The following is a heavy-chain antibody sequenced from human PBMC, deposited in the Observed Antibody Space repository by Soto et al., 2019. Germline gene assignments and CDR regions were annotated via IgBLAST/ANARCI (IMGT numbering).Heavy chain of an antibody. CDR2: IIPIFGTA. J-gene: IGHJ6*02. Sequence: GASVKVSCKASGGTFSSYAISWVRQAPGQGLEWMGGIIPIFGTANYAQKFQGRVTITADESTSTAYMELSSLRSEDTAVYYCARASYSSSLGTTVYYYYGMDVWGQGTTVTVSS. D-gene: IGHD6-6*01. CDR3: ARASYSSSLGTTVYYYYGMDV. CDR1: GGTFSSYA. V-gene: IGHV1-69*13.